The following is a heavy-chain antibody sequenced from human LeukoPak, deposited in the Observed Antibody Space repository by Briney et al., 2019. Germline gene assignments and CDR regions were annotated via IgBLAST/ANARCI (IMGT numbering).Heavy chain of an antibody. V-gene: IGHV3-23*01. Sequence: GGSLRLSCAASGFTFSSYAMSWVRQAPGKGLEWVSAISGSGGSTYYADSVKGRFTISRDNSKNTLYLQMNSLRAEDTAVYYCAKDLRGSGGREGYFDYWGQGTLVIVSS. CDR1: GFTFSSYA. CDR3: AKDLRGSGGREGYFDY. D-gene: IGHD2-15*01. CDR2: ISGSGGST. J-gene: IGHJ4*02.